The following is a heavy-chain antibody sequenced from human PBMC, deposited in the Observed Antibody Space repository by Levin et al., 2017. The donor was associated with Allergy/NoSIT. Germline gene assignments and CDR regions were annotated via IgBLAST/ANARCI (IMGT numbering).Heavy chain of an antibody. CDR2: INQGGSDN. CDR3: ARAGKQGAGTPDR. D-gene: IGHD3-10*01. Sequence: GGSLRLSCAASGFTFSNYWMTWVRQAPGKGLEWVANINQGGSDNYYVDSVKGRFTVSRDNAKNLLIQQMNSLRAEDTAVYYCARAGKQGAGTPDRWGQGTPVTVSS. CDR1: GFTFSNYW. J-gene: IGHJ5*02. V-gene: IGHV3-7*01.